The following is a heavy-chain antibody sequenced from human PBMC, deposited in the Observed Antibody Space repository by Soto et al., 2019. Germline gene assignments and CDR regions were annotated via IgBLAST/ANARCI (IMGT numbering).Heavy chain of an antibody. V-gene: IGHV4-30-4*08. J-gene: IGHJ5*02. CDR3: ARDYFDSSDYTTNWFDP. CDR1: GGSIAGCAYY. D-gene: IGHD3-22*01. Sequence: LSLTCTVSGGSIAGCAYYWGWIRQPPGKGLEWIGYIFYSGTTYYNPSLKSRVTIFVDTSKNQFSLKLTSVTAADTALYYCARDYFDSSDYTTNWFDPWGQGTLVTVSS. CDR2: IFYSGTT.